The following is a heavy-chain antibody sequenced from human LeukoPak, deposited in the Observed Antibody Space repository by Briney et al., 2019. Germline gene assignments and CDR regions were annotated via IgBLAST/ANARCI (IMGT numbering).Heavy chain of an antibody. CDR2: IYTSGST. CDR3: ARAGRYCSDTSCYNWFDP. V-gene: IGHV4-4*07. CDR1: GGSISSYY. Sequence: PSETLSLTCTVSGGSISSYYWSWIRQPAGKGLEWIGRIYTSGSTNYNPSLKSRVTMSVDTSKNQFSLKLSSVTAADTAVYYCARAGRYCSDTSCYNWFDPWGQGTLVTVSS. J-gene: IGHJ5*02. D-gene: IGHD2-2*01.